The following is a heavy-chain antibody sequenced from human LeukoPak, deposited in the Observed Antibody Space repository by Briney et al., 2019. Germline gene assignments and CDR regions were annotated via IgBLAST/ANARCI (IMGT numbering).Heavy chain of an antibody. Sequence: PGGSLRLSCAASGFTFSSYGMSWVRQAPGKGLEWVSYISSSGSTIYYADSVKGRFTISSDNAKNSLSLQMSSLKAEDTAVYYCVREAAATLFDYWGQGTLVTVSS. V-gene: IGHV3-48*04. CDR2: ISSSGSTI. CDR3: VREAAATLFDY. CDR1: GFTFSSYG. J-gene: IGHJ4*02. D-gene: IGHD1-26*01.